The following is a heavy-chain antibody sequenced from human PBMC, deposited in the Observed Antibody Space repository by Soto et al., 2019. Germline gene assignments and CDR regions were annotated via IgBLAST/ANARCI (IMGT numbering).Heavy chain of an antibody. CDR1: GYTFTSYG. Sequence: VPDLKRPGASMKVSCKASGYTFTSYGISWVRQAPGQGLEWMAWISPLKGRTQYSQKAQGRVTLSTDTSSNTAYMEMTTLRVDDTAVYYCAMDYGDRPEYFKHWGQGTLVTVS. J-gene: IGHJ1*01. CDR2: ISPLKGRT. D-gene: IGHD4-17*01. V-gene: IGHV1-18*04. CDR3: AMDYGDRPEYFKH.